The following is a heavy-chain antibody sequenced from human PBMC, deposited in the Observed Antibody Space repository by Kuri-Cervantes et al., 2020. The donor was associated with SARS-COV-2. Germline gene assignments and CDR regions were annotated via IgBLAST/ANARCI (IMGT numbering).Heavy chain of an antibody. CDR2: ISYDESIE. CDR3: AKSGLGYCSGEDCYIH. D-gene: IGHD2-15*01. CDR1: GFTFSRHG. Sequence: GESLKISCAASGFTFSRHGMHWVRQAPGKGLEWVAVISYDESIENYADSVKGRFTISRDNPKNMVYLQMDSLRAEDTAVYYCAKSGLGYCSGEDCYIHWGQGTLVTVSS. J-gene: IGHJ4*02. V-gene: IGHV3-30*18.